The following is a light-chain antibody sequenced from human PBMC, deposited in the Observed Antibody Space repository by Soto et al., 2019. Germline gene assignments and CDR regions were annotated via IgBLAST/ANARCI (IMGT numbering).Light chain of an antibody. J-gene: IGKJ1*01. CDR3: QQYGSSPST. V-gene: IGKV3-20*01. CDR1: QSVSSSY. Sequence: EIVLTQSPATLSVSPGDRVTLSCRASQSVSSSYLAWYQQKPGQAPRLLIYGASSRATGIPDRFSGSGSGTDFTLTIIRLEPEDFAVYYCQQYGSSPSTFGQGTKVDIK. CDR2: GAS.